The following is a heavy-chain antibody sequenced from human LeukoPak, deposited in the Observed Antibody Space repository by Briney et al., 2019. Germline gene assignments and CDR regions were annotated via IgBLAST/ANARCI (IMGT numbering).Heavy chain of an antibody. CDR1: GFTFSSYW. CDR3: ARDAYYYDSSGYYSNAFDI. V-gene: IGHV3-74*01. D-gene: IGHD3-22*01. Sequence: AGGSLRLSCAASGFTFSSYWMHWVRQAPGKGLVWVSRINSDGSSTSYADSVKGRFTISRDNAKNTLYLQMNSLRAEDTAVYYCARDAYYYDSSGYYSNAFDIWGQGTMVTVSS. J-gene: IGHJ3*02. CDR2: INSDGSST.